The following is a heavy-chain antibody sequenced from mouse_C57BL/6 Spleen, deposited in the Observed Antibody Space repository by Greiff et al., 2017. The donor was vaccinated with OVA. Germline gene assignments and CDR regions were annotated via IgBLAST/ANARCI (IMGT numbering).Heavy chain of an antibody. J-gene: IGHJ1*03. V-gene: IGHV1-53*01. CDR3: ARYYGSSFDWYFDV. CDR1: GYTFTSYW. D-gene: IGHD1-1*01. CDR2: INPSNGGT. Sequence: QVQLQQPGTELVKPGASVKLSCKASGYTFTSYWMHWVKQRPGQGLAWIGNINPSNGGTNYNEKFKSKATLTVDKSSRTAYMQLSSLTSEDSAVYYCARYYGSSFDWYFDVWGTGTTVTVSS.